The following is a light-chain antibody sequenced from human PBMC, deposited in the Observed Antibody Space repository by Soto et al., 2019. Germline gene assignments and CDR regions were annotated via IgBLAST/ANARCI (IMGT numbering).Light chain of an antibody. CDR3: QQYGSSIT. CDR1: QSVRSNY. CDR2: GAS. Sequence: EIVLTQSPGTLSLSPGERATLSCRASQSVRSNYLAWYQQKPGQAPGPLIFGASSRATGIPDRFSGSGSGTDFTLTISRLEPEDFAVYYCQQYGSSITFGQGTRLEIK. J-gene: IGKJ5*01. V-gene: IGKV3-20*01.